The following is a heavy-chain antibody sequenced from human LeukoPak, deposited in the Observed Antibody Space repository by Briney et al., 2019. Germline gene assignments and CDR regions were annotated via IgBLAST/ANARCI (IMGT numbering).Heavy chain of an antibody. V-gene: IGHV4-38-2*02. CDR2: IFHSGTS. D-gene: IGHD3-9*01. Sequence: SETLSLTCTVSGYSISSGYYWGWIRQPPGRGPEWIGSIFHSGTSYYNPSLKSRVTISVDTSKNQFSLNLSSVTAADTAVYYCARDLGRYYDRGTLSAFDIWGQGTMVTVSS. CDR1: GYSISSGYY. J-gene: IGHJ3*02. CDR3: ARDLGRYYDRGTLSAFDI.